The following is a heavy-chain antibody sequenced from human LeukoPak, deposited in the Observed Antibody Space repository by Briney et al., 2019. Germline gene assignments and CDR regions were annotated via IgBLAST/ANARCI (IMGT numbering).Heavy chain of an antibody. CDR2: INPNSGGT. D-gene: IGHD3-10*01. V-gene: IGHV1-2*02. J-gene: IGHJ4*02. Sequence: GASVKVSCKASAYTFTGYYMHWVRQAPGQGLEWMGWINPNSGGTNYAQKFQGRVTMTRDTSISTAYMELSRLRSDDTAVYYCARAARGSGNIGGFDYWGQGTLVTVSS. CDR3: ARAARGSGNIGGFDY. CDR1: AYTFTGYY.